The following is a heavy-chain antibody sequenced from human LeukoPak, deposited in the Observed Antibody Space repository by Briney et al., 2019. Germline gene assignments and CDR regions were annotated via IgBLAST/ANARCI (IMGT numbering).Heavy chain of an antibody. V-gene: IGHV4-59*08. J-gene: IGHJ4*02. D-gene: IGHD6-6*01. Sequence: SSETLSLTCSVSGGSISSLYWSWLRQPPGKGLGWIGYIYYTGSTNYNPSLKSRVTMFVDMSKNRFSLRLSSVTAADTAVYYCARHRAYSSSSPFDYWGQGTLVAVSS. CDR1: GGSISSLY. CDR3: ARHRAYSSSSPFDY. CDR2: IYYTGST.